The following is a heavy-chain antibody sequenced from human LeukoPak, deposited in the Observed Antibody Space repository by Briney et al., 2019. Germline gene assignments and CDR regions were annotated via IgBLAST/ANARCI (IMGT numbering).Heavy chain of an antibody. Sequence: GASVKLSCKASGYTFTGYYMHWVRQAPGQGLEWMGWINPNSGGTNYAQKFQGRVTMTRDTSISTAYMELSRLRSDDTAVYYCARDSGGSGWCDYWGQGTLVTVSS. CDR1: GYTFTGYY. CDR2: INPNSGGT. D-gene: IGHD6-19*01. V-gene: IGHV1-2*02. CDR3: ARDSGGSGWCDY. J-gene: IGHJ4*02.